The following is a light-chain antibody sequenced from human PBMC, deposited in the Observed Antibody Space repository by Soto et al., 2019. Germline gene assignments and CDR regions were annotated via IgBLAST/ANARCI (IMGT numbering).Light chain of an antibody. V-gene: IGLV2-14*01. Sequence: QSVLTQPASVSGSPGQSITISCTGTSTDVGSYIYVSWYQQHPGKAPKLMIYEVSNRPSGVSNRFSGSKSGNTASLTISGLQAEDEADYYCSSLTSSNTRVFGGGTKLTVL. CDR1: STDVGSYIY. CDR3: SSLTSSNTRV. CDR2: EVS. J-gene: IGLJ2*01.